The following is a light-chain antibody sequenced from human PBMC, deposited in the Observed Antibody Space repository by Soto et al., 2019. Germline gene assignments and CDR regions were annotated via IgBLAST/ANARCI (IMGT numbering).Light chain of an antibody. CDR2: DAS. CDR3: QQYDNLVIT. V-gene: IGKV1-33*01. Sequence: DIQMTQSPSSLSASVGDRVTITCQASQDISNYLNWYQQKPGKAPKLLIYDASNLETGVPSRFSGSGPGTDFTFTISSLQPEDIATYYCQQYDNLVITFGQGTRLEIK. CDR1: QDISNY. J-gene: IGKJ5*01.